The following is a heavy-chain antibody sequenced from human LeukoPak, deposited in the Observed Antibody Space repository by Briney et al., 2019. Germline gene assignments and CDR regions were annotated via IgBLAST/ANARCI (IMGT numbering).Heavy chain of an antibody. J-gene: IGHJ5*02. D-gene: IGHD4-17*01. CDR3: TRDTGTTGEVKFDP. CDR2: IYYSGST. Sequence: PSETLSLTCTVSGGSISSYYWSWIRQPPGKGLEWIGYIYYSGSTNYNPSLKSRVTISVDTSKNQFSLKLTSVTAADTAVYYCTRDTGTTGEVKFDPWGQGTLVTVSS. CDR1: GGSISSYY. V-gene: IGHV4-59*12.